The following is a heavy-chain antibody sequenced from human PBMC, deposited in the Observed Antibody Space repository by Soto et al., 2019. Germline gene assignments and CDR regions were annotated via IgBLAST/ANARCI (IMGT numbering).Heavy chain of an antibody. CDR2: ISSDGST. V-gene: IGHV3-66*01. J-gene: IGHJ4*02. D-gene: IGHD3-3*01. Sequence: EVQLVEAGGCWVQPGGSLRLSCAASGFSVSNLFMTGVRQAPGRGLEWVSVISSDGSTYYADSVKGRFTISRDNYKNTLYLEMNSLRAGDTAVYSCARDTLGGAYDFRHWGQGTLVTVSS. CDR1: GFSVSNLF. CDR3: ARDTLGGAYDFRH.